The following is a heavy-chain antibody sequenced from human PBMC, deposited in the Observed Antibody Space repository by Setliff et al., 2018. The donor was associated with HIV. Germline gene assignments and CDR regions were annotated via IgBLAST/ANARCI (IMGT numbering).Heavy chain of an antibody. D-gene: IGHD3-10*01. CDR1: GGSLSGYY. J-gene: IGHJ2*01. V-gene: IGHV4-34*01. Sequence: SETLSLTCAVYGGSLSGYYWSWVRQSPGRGLEWIGEINQSGNTTFNPSLKSRLIISVDTSKSQFSLKLTSVTAAATALYYCAREGGQGYSGSGSFYHRNFDLWGRGTLVTVSS. CDR3: AREGGQGYSGSGSFYHRNFDL. CDR2: INQSGNT.